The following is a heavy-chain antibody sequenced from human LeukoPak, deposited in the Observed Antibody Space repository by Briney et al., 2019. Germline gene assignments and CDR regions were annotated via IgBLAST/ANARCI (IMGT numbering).Heavy chain of an antibody. J-gene: IGHJ4*02. CDR2: ISSSGSTI. Sequence: GGSLRLSCAASGFTFSDYYMSWIRQAPGKGLEWVSYISSSGSTIYYADSVKGRFTISRDNSKNTLYLQMNSLRAEDTAVYYCAKDEKVVVAAHDYWGQGTLVTVSS. D-gene: IGHD2-15*01. V-gene: IGHV3-11*01. CDR1: GFTFSDYY. CDR3: AKDEKVVVAAHDY.